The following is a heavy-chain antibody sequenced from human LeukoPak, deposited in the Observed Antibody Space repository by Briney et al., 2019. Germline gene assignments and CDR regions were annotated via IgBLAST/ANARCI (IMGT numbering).Heavy chain of an antibody. CDR1: GGSISAYY. D-gene: IGHD3-3*01. V-gene: IGHV4-59*01. J-gene: IGHJ4*02. CDR2: IYYSGTT. Sequence: SETLSLTCKVSGGSISAYYWSWVRQPPGKGLEWIGYIYYSGTTHYNPSLKSRVTISVDRSKNRFSLNLNSVTAADTAMYYCARALYWSGYYDSWGQGTLVTVSS. CDR3: ARALYWSGYYDS.